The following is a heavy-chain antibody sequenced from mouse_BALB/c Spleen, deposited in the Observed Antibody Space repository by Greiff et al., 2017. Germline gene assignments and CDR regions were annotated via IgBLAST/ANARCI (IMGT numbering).Heavy chain of an antibody. Sequence: EVQRVESGGGLVKPGGSLKLSCAASGFAFSSYDMSWVRQTPEKRLEWVAYISSGGGSTYYPDTVKGRFTISRDNAKNTLYLQMSSLKSEDTAMYYCARQGEGFAYWGQGTLVTVSA. J-gene: IGHJ3*01. V-gene: IGHV5-12-1*01. CDR3: ARQGEGFAY. CDR1: GFAFSSYD. CDR2: ISSGGGST.